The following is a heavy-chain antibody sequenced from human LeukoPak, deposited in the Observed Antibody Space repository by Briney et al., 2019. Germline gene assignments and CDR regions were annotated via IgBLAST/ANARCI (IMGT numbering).Heavy chain of an antibody. V-gene: IGHV4-59*01. D-gene: IGHD2-2*01. CDR3: ARWGGGESPRRNIVVVPGGKWFDP. CDR2: IYYSGST. CDR1: GGSISSYY. J-gene: IGHJ5*02. Sequence: SETLSLTCTVSGGSISSYYWSWIRQPPGKGLEWIGYIYYSGSTNYNPSLKSRVTISVDTSKNQFSLKLSSVTAADTAVYYCARWGGGESPRRNIVVVPGGKWFDPWGQGTLVNVSS.